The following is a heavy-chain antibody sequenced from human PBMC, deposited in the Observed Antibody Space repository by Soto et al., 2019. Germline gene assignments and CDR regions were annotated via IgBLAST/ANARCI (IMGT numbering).Heavy chain of an antibody. Sequence: EVQLVESGGGLVKPGGSLRLSCTASGFAFNTYSMNWVRQAPGKGLEWVSSINEDSTYIYYADSLRGRITISRDNAKVSLFLQMNSLRPVDTAVYYCVRDLGRYFRSGYMDLWGDGATVTVSS. J-gene: IGHJ6*03. CDR2: INEDSTYI. CDR3: VRDLGRYFRSGYMDL. CDR1: GFAFNTYS. D-gene: IGHD3-9*01. V-gene: IGHV3-21*02.